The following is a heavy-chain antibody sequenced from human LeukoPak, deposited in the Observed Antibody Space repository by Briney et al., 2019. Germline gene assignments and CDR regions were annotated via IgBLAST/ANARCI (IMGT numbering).Heavy chain of an antibody. V-gene: IGHV1-46*02. Sequence: GASVKVSCKASGYIFNTYGVSWVRQAPGQGLEWMGIINPSGGSTSYAQKFQGRVTMTRDTSTSTVYMELSSLRSEDTAVYYCARDRASSGWFDYWGQGTLVTVSS. J-gene: IGHJ5*01. CDR2: INPSGGST. D-gene: IGHD6-19*01. CDR3: ARDRASSGWFDY. CDR1: GYIFNTYG.